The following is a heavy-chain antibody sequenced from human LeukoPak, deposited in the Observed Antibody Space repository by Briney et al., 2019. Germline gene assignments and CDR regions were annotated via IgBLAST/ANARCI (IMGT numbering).Heavy chain of an antibody. D-gene: IGHD2/OR15-2a*01. J-gene: IGHJ4*02. Sequence: GGSLRLSCAASGFTFSSYAMSWVRQAPGKGLEWVSVIYSGGSTYYADSVKGRFTISRDNSKNTLYLQMNSLRAEDTAVYYCAREEYGYWGQGTLVTVSS. CDR1: GFTFSSYA. CDR3: AREEYGY. V-gene: IGHV3-53*01. CDR2: IYSGGST.